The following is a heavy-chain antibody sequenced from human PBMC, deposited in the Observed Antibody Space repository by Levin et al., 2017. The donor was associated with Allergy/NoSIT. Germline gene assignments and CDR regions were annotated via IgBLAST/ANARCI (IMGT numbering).Heavy chain of an antibody. D-gene: IGHD3-10*01. Sequence: GESLKISCEPSGYSFADYTIHWVRQAPGQRPEWMGWLNPGNGITKYSQKFQGRVTITRDTSANTANLELSSLTSEDTAMYYCARDVGGPGNWYFDVWGRGTLVSVSS. V-gene: IGHV1-3*01. CDR1: GYSFADYT. CDR2: LNPGNGIT. J-gene: IGHJ2*01. CDR3: ARDVGGPGNWYFDV.